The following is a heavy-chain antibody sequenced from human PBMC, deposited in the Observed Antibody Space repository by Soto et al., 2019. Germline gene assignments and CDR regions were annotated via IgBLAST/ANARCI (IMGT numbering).Heavy chain of an antibody. CDR3: ARDVSSSSWDGYYYYGMDV. J-gene: IGHJ6*02. CDR2: IWYDGSNK. CDR1: GFTFSSYG. D-gene: IGHD6-13*01. Sequence: GGSLRLSCAASGFTFSSYGMHWVRQAPGKGLEWVAVIWYDGSNKYYADSVKGRFTISRDNSKNTLYLQMNSLRAEDTAVYYCARDVSSSSWDGYYYYGMDVWGQGTTVTVSS. V-gene: IGHV3-33*01.